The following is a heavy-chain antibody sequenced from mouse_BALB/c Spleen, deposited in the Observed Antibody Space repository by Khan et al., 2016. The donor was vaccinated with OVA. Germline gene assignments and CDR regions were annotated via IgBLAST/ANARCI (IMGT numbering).Heavy chain of an antibody. Sequence: QVQLQQSGAELAKPGASVKMSCKASGYTFTSYWMHWVKQRPGQGLEWIGYINPSAGYTDYNQKFKDKATLTADKSFSPAYMQLNSLTSEDSAVYYCARERIDYWGQGTTLTVSS. CDR1: GYTFTSYW. CDR2: INPSAGYT. CDR3: ARERIDY. V-gene: IGHV1-7*01. J-gene: IGHJ2*01.